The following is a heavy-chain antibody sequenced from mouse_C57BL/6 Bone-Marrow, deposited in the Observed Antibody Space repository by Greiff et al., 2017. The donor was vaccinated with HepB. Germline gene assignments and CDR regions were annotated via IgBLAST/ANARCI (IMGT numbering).Heavy chain of an antibody. Sequence: EVKLMESGGGLVQPGGSMKLSCVASGFTFSNYWMNWVRQSPEKGLEWVAQIRLKSDNYATHYAESVKGRFTISRDDSKSSVYLQMNNLRAEDTGIYYCTGPYYGSSSYFDYWGQGTTLTVSS. CDR3: TGPYYGSSSYFDY. D-gene: IGHD1-1*01. CDR2: IRLKSDNYAT. J-gene: IGHJ2*01. CDR1: GFTFSNYW. V-gene: IGHV6-3*01.